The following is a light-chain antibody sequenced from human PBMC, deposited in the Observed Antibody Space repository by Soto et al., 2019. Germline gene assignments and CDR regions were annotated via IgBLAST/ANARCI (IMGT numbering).Light chain of an antibody. Sequence: QSVLTQPPSVSGAPGQTVTISRAGSSSNIGANYDVHWYQHLPGSAPKLLIYANHNRPSGVPDRFSASKSGTSASLAITGLQAEDEADYYCQSYDSSLSGPVVFGGGTKLTVL. CDR3: QSYDSSLSGPVV. CDR2: ANH. CDR1: SSNIGANYD. J-gene: IGLJ2*01. V-gene: IGLV1-40*01.